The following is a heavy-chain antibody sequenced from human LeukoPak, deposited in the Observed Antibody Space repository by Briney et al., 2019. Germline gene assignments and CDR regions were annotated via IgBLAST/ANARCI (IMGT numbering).Heavy chain of an antibody. CDR1: GYTFTSYD. Sequence: GASVKVSCKASGYTFTSYDISWVRQAPGQGLEWMGWINPNSGGTNYAQKFQGWVTMTRDTSISTAYMELSRLRSDDTAVYYCARGEPEAIAVAGLVDYWGQGTLVTVSS. J-gene: IGHJ4*02. D-gene: IGHD6-19*01. CDR2: INPNSGGT. CDR3: ARGEPEAIAVAGLVDY. V-gene: IGHV1-2*04.